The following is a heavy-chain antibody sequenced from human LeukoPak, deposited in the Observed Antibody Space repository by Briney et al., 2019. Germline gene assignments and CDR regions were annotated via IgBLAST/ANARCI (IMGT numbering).Heavy chain of an antibody. Sequence: GGSLRLSCTASGLTFSTSGFNWVRQAPGKGLEWVASIGPTGPDRYHADSIKGRFTISRDNANNFLYLQMNSLRAEDTAVYYCATETNGRHYDYWGQGTLLTVSS. D-gene: IGHD1-14*01. CDR1: GLTFSTSG. CDR3: ATETNGRHYDY. V-gene: IGHV3-21*01. J-gene: IGHJ4*02. CDR2: IGPTGPDR.